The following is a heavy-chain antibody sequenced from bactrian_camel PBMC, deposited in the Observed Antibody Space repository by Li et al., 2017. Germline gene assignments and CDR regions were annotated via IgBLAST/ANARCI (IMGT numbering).Heavy chain of an antibody. V-gene: IGHV3S1*01. Sequence: HVQLVESGGGSVQAGGSLTLSCVVSGFTTRSFCMAWFRQAPGKEREGVATIRPLFGSTYYADSVKGRFYISQDDAKTTMFLQMFSLTPDDTAMYYCAATYGLGTRDPLSKTQYNYWGQGTQVTVS. D-gene: IGHD5*01. CDR2: IRPLFGST. CDR3: AATYGLGTRDPLSKTQYNY. CDR1: GFTTRSFC. J-gene: IGHJ4*01.